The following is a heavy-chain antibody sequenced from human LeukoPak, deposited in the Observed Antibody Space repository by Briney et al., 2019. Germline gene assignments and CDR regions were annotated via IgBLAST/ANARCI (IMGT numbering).Heavy chain of an antibody. CDR2: IYPGDSDT. Sequence: GESLKISCKGSGYSFTNYWVGWVRQMPGKGLEWMGIIYPGDSDTRYSPSFQGQVTISADRSISAAYLQWSSLQASDTAMYYCARQYCSTTTCYVREFDYWGQGTLVTVSS. CDR1: GYSFTNYW. V-gene: IGHV5-51*01. CDR3: ARQYCSTTTCYVREFDY. D-gene: IGHD2-2*01. J-gene: IGHJ4*02.